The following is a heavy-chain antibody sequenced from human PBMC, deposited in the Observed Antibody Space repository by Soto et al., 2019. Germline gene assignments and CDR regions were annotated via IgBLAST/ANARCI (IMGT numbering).Heavy chain of an antibody. V-gene: IGHV6-1*01. CDR2: TYYRSISQT. D-gene: IGHD6-6*01. CDR1: GDSVSSNDAV. CDR3: ARLVGNSSLDH. J-gene: IGHJ4*02. Sequence: QVQLQQSGPGLVKPSQTLSLTCAISGDSVSSNDAVWNWIRQSPSRGLEWLGRTYYRSISQTEYTVSVKGRMTIHPYTSKNHFSLQRNTCTPAATAIYYCARLVGNSSLDHWGQGTLVTVSA.